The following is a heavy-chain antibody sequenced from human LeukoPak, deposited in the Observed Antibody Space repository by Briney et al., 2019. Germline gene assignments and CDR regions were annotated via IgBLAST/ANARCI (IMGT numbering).Heavy chain of an antibody. D-gene: IGHD2-15*01. CDR2: ISAYNGNT. V-gene: IGHV1-18*01. J-gene: IGHJ3*02. CDR3: ARGEDCSGGSCYSGPGAFDI. CDR1: GYTFTSYG. Sequence: HEASVKVSCKASGYTFTSYGISWVRQAPGQGLEWMGWISAYNGNTNYAQKLQGRVTMTTDTSTSTAYMELRSLRSDDTAVYYCARGEDCSGGSCYSGPGAFDIWGQGTMVTVSS.